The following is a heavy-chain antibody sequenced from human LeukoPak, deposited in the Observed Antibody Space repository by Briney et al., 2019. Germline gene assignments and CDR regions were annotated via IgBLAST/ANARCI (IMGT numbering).Heavy chain of an antibody. V-gene: IGHV1-69*13. D-gene: IGHD2-2*01. J-gene: IGHJ4*02. CDR2: IIPIFGTA. CDR3: ARDSRYQLPVY. CDR1: GGTFSSYA. Sequence: ASVKVSCKASGGTFSSYAISWVRQAPGQGLEWMGGIIPIFGTANYAQKFQDRVTITADESTSTAYMELSSLRSGDTAVYYCARDSRYQLPVYWGQGTLVTVSS.